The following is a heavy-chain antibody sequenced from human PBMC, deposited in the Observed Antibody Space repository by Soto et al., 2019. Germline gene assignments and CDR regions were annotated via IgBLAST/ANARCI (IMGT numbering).Heavy chain of an antibody. Sequence: PSESLSLTCAVSVGSSSSSNWWSCVRQPPGKGLEWIGEIYHSGSTNYNPSLKSRVTISVDKSKNQFSLKLSSVTAADTAVYYCARVEMATMKRRGMDVWGQGTTVTVSS. V-gene: IGHV4-4*02. CDR1: VGSSSSSNW. J-gene: IGHJ6*02. D-gene: IGHD3-10*01. CDR3: ARVEMATMKRRGMDV. CDR2: IYHSGST.